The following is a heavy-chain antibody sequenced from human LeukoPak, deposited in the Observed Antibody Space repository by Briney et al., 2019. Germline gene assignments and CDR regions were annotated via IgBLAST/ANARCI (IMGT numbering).Heavy chain of an antibody. CDR2: ISSSSSYI. V-gene: IGHV3-21*01. CDR1: GFTFSSYS. CDR3: ARRTYFYYYDSSGYFGY. J-gene: IGHJ4*02. Sequence: GGSLRLSCAASGFTFSSYSMNWVRQAPGKGLEWVSSISSSSSYIYYADSVKGRFTISRDNAKNSLYLQMNSLRAEDTAVYYCARRTYFYYYDSSGYFGYWGQGTLVTVSS. D-gene: IGHD3-22*01.